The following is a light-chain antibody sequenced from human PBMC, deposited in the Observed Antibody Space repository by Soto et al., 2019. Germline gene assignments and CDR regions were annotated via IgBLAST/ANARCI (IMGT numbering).Light chain of an antibody. CDR3: VSHISVAYRSIYV. Sequence: QSALTQPASVSGSPGQSITISCTGTSSDIGVYDYVSWYQQHPGKAPKLIIYEVTNRPSVLSNRFSGSKSDNTASLTISGLQAEDEADYYCVSHISVAYRSIYVFGTGTKVTVL. V-gene: IGLV2-14*01. CDR2: EVT. CDR1: SSDIGVYDY. J-gene: IGLJ1*01.